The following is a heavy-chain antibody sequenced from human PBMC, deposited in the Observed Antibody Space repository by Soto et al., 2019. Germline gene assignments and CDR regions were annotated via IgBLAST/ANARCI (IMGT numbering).Heavy chain of an antibody. J-gene: IGHJ4*02. CDR3: AREEDIVLVPAAMPMIEDY. V-gene: IGHV3-30*03. Sequence: GGSLRLSCAASGFTFSSYGMHWVRQAPGKGLEWVAVISYDGSNKYYADSVKGRFTISRDNSKNTLYLQMNSLRAEDTAVYYCAREEDIVLVPAAMPMIEDYWGQGTLVTVSS. CDR1: GFTFSSYG. D-gene: IGHD2-2*01. CDR2: ISYDGSNK.